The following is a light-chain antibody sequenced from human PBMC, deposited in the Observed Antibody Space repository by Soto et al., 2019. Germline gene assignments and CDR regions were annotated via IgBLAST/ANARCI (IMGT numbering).Light chain of an antibody. CDR2: RNN. CDR3: AAWDDSLTDYV. Sequence: QSVLTQAPSASETPGQRVTISCSGGSSNIGRNTVNWYQQLPGTAPELLIYRNNRRPSGVPDRFSGSKSGTSASLAISGLQSEDEADYYCAAWDDSLTDYVFGTGTKVTVL. CDR1: SSNIGRNT. J-gene: IGLJ1*01. V-gene: IGLV1-44*01.